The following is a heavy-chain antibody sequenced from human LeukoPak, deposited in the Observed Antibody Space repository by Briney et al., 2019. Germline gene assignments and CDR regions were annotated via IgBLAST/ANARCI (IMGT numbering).Heavy chain of an antibody. Sequence: SETLSLTCAVYGGSFSGYYWSWIRQPPGKGLEWIGEINHSGSTNYNPSLKSRVTISVDTSKNQFSLKLSSVTAADTAVYYCARGPDIVVVVAAISSHPLTTCGMDVWGKGTTVTVSS. D-gene: IGHD2-15*01. CDR3: ARGPDIVVVVAAISSHPLTTCGMDV. J-gene: IGHJ6*04. V-gene: IGHV4-34*01. CDR1: GGSFSGYY. CDR2: INHSGST.